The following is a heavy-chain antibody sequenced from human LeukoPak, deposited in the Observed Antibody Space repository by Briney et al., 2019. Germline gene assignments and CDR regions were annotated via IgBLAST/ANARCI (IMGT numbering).Heavy chain of an antibody. CDR3: ARDYSNFDNYFDP. CDR2: IYYSGST. V-gene: IGHV4-39*02. Sequence: PSETLSLTCTVSGGSITSITDSWGWIRQPPGKGLEWIGNIYYSGSTYYNPSLRGRVTISVDTSKNQFSLRLSSVTAADTAVYYCARDYSNFDNYFDPWGQGTQVTVSS. J-gene: IGHJ5*02. D-gene: IGHD4-11*01. CDR1: GGSITSITDS.